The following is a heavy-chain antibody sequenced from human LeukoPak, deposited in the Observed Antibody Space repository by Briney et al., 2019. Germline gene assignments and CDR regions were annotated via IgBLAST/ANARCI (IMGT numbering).Heavy chain of an antibody. V-gene: IGHV3-21*01. D-gene: IGHD4-17*01. J-gene: IGHJ4*02. CDR2: ISSSSSYI. Sequence: TGGSLRLSCAAPGFTFSSYSMNWVRQAPGKGLEWVSSISSSSSYIYYADSVKGRFTISRDNAKNSLYLQMNSLRAEDTAVYYCARVLHDYGDDESSDYWGQGTLVTVSS. CDR3: ARVLHDYGDDESSDY. CDR1: GFTFSSYS.